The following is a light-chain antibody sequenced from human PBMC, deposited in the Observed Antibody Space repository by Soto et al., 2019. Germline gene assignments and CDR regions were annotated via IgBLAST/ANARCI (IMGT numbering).Light chain of an antibody. V-gene: IGKV4-1*01. CDR2: WAS. Sequence: DIVMTQSPDSLAVSLGERATINCKSSQSVLYSPNNKNYLAWYQQKPGQPPKLLVYWASTRESGVPDRFSGSGSETDSTLTITSLQAEDVAVYYCQQYINAPQTFGQGTKVEIK. CDR3: QQYINAPQT. J-gene: IGKJ1*01. CDR1: QSVLYSPNNKNY.